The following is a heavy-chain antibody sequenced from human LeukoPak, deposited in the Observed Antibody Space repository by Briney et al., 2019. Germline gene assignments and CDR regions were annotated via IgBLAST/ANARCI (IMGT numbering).Heavy chain of an antibody. CDR3: ANGRPCSRGSCYKYFQH. CDR2: ISGSGGST. V-gene: IGHV3-23*01. D-gene: IGHD2-15*01. CDR1: GFTFSSYT. Sequence: GGSLRLSCAASGFTFSSYTMSWVRQAPGKGLEWVSAISGSGGSTYNADSVKGRFTISRDNSKNTLYLQMNSLRAEDTAVYYCANGRPCSRGSCYKYFQHWGQGTLVTVSS. J-gene: IGHJ1*01.